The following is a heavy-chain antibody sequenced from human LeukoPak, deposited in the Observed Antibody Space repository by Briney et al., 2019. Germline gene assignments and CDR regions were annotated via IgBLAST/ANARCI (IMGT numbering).Heavy chain of an antibody. Sequence: SETLSLTCTVSGGSISGNYWSWIRQTPGKGLEWIGYIYYRGSTNYNPSLKSRVTMSVNTSKNQFSLKLSSVTAADTAVYFCAREPPLDDHGERGGWAFDIWGQGTMVTVSS. CDR2: IYYRGST. V-gene: IGHV4-59*01. D-gene: IGHD4-17*01. CDR3: AREPPLDDHGERGGWAFDI. CDR1: GGSISGNY. J-gene: IGHJ3*02.